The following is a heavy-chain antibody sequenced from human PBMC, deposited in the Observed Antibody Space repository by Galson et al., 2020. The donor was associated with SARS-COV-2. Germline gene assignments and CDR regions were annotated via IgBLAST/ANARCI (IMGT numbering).Heavy chain of an antibody. V-gene: IGHV3-15*01. CDR2: IKSKVDGETI. J-gene: IGHJ6*02. CDR3: TTTKYWNHRSSRYDYSMDV. CDR1: GFIFSNAW. Sequence: GGSLRLSCTASGFIFSNAWMRWVRQVPGKGLEWVGRIKSKVDGETIAYAGPVKGRFTISRDDSKNTLYLEMNNLKIEDSALYYCTTTKYWNHRSSRYDYSMDVWGQGTTVTVSS. D-gene: IGHD1-1*01.